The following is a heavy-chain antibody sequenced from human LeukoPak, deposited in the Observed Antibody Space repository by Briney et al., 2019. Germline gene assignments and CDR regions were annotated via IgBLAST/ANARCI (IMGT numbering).Heavy chain of an antibody. CDR1: GFTFSNAW. CDR3: TTDVPIRKSYYYYGMDV. CDR2: IKSKTDGGTT. V-gene: IGHV3-15*01. J-gene: IGHJ6*02. Sequence: PGGVLRLSCAASGFTFSNAWMSWVRQAPGKGLEWVGRIKSKTDGGTTDYAAPVKGRFTISRDDSKNTLYLQMNSLKTEDTAVYYCTTDVPIRKSYYYYGMDVWGQGTTVTVSS.